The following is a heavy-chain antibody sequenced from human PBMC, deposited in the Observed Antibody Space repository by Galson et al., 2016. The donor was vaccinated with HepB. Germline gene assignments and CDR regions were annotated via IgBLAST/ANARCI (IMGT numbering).Heavy chain of an antibody. CDR2: XXSDXXXK. CDR3: AKSRSGLMISISEFDP. D-gene: IGHD2/OR15-2a*01. J-gene: IGHJ5*02. V-gene: IGHV3-30*18. Sequence: SLRLSCAASGFTFSXXXMHXXXQAXXXGLXXVAXXXSDXXXKXXXESXXGRFTIXRDNSKNTLXLQMXSLRAEDTAAYYCAKSRSGLMISISEFDPWGQGTLXTVSS. CDR1: GFTFSXXX.